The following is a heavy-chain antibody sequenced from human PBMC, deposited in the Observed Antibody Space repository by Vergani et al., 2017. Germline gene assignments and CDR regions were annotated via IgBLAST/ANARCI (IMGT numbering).Heavy chain of an antibody. J-gene: IGHJ5*02. CDR1: GGSFSGYY. CDR3: ARGILWFGELVPNWFDP. D-gene: IGHD3-10*01. Sequence: QVQLQESGPGLVKPSETLSLTCAVYGGSFSGYYWSWIRQPPGQGLEWIGEINHSGSTNYNPSLKSQVTISVDTSKNQVSLKLSSVTVADTAVYYCARGILWFGELVPNWFDPWGQGTLVTVSS. V-gene: IGHV4-34*01. CDR2: INHSGST.